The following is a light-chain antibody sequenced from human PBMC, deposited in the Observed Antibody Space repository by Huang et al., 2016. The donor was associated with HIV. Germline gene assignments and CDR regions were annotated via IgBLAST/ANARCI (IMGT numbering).Light chain of an antibody. V-gene: IGKV3-15*01. CDR3: QQYNNWPPWT. CDR2: GAS. CDR1: QSVSSN. J-gene: IGKJ1*01. Sequence: EIVMTQSPATLSVSPGERATLSCRASQSVSSNLAWYQQKPGQSPRLLIYGASTRATGIPARCSGRGSGTEFTLTISSLQSEDVAVYYCQQYNNWPPWTFGQGTKVEIK.